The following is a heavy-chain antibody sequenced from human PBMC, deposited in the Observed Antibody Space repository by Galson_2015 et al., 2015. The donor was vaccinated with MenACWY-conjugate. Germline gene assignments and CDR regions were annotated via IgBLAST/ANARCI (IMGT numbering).Heavy chain of an antibody. D-gene: IGHD2-15*01. CDR3: ARDRVDIVVGVAKDRWGNYYYGMDV. CDR1: GFTFSLYS. V-gene: IGHV3-48*02. CDR2: ISSSSSTI. Sequence: SLRLSCAASGFTFSLYSMNWVRQAPGKGLEWVLYISSSSSTIYYADSVKGRFTISRDNAKRSLYLQMNSLRDEDTAVYYCARDRVDIVVGVAKDRWGNYYYGMDVWGQGTTVTVSS. J-gene: IGHJ6*02.